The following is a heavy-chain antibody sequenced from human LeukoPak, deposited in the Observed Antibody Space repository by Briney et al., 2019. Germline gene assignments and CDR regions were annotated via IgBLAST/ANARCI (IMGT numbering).Heavy chain of an antibody. CDR1: GFTFDDYA. CDR2: ISWDRGRI. V-gene: IGHV3-9*01. D-gene: IGHD4-17*01. J-gene: IGHJ6*02. Sequence: GRSLRLSCAASGFTFDDYAMHWVRQSPGRGLEWVAGISWDRGRIGYADFLKGRFTISRDNARNSLYLQTNSLGDEDTALYYCAKSQHSTVTYYGLDVWGQGTTVTVSS. CDR3: AKSQHSTVTYYGLDV.